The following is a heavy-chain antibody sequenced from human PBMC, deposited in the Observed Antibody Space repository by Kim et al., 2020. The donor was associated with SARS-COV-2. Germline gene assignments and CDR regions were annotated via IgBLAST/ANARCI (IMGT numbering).Heavy chain of an antibody. V-gene: IGHV3-74*01. CDR3: TRVIVGAAGLFDC. Sequence: YANSVEGRFTIARANAKNTLYLQMNSLRAEDTAVYYCTRVIVGAAGLFDCWGQGTLVTVSS. J-gene: IGHJ4*02. D-gene: IGHD1-26*01.